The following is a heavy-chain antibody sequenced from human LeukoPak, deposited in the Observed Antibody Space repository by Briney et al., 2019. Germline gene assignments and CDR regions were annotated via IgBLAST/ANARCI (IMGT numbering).Heavy chain of an antibody. CDR1: GFNFDDYA. V-gene: IGHV3-9*01. CDR2: ISWNSGSI. J-gene: IGHJ4*02. D-gene: IGHD2-2*01. Sequence: GGSLRLSCAASGFNFDDYAMHWVRQAPGKGLEWVSGISWNSGSIGYADSVKGRFTISRDNARNSLYLQMNSLRAEDTALYYCAKGYCSTTSCYLTGWGQGTLVTVSS. CDR3: AKGYCSTTSCYLTG.